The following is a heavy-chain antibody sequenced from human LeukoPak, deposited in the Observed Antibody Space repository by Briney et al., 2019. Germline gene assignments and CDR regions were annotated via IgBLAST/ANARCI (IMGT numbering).Heavy chain of an antibody. CDR2: IIPIFGTA. J-gene: IGHJ5*02. Sequence: EAPVKVSCKTSGYTFTAYYIHWVRQAPGQGLEWMGGIIPIFGTANYAQKFQGRVTITADESTSTAYMELSSLRSEDTAVYYCASHRGVGDIVVVPATFGRGYNWFDPWGQGTLVTVSS. D-gene: IGHD2-2*01. CDR1: GYTFTAYY. CDR3: ASHRGVGDIVVVPATFGRGYNWFDP. V-gene: IGHV1-69*13.